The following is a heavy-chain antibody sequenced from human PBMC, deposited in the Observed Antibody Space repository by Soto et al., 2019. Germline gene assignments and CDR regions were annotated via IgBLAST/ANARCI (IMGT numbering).Heavy chain of an antibody. D-gene: IGHD1-1*01. CDR3: ARETTDGWFDY. CDR1: GFTFSSYS. V-gene: IGHV3-21*01. CDR2: ISSSISYI. Sequence: GGSLRLSCAASGFTFSSYSMNWVLQAPGKGLEWVSSISSSISYIYYADSVKGRFTISRDNAKNSLYLQMNSLRAEDTAVYYCARETTDGWFDYWGQGTLVTVSS. J-gene: IGHJ4*02.